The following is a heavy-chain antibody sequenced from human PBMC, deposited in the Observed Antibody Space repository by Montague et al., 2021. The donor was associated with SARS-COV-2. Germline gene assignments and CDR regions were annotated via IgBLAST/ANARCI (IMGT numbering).Heavy chain of an antibody. J-gene: IGHJ5*02. D-gene: IGHD6-13*01. CDR2: IDWDDDK. CDR3: ARILVAAAGSPFDP. CDR1: GFSHSTSGMC. V-gene: IGHV2-70*11. Sequence: PALVKPTQTLTLTCTFSGFSHSTSGMCVSWIRQPPGKALEWLARIDWDDDKYYSTSLKTRLTISKDTSKNQVVPTMTNMDPVDTATYYCARILVAAAGSPFDPWGQGTLVTVSS.